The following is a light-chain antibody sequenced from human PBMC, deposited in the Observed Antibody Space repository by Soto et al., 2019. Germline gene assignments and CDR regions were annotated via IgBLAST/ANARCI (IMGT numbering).Light chain of an antibody. CDR2: EVN. Sequence: QSALTQPASVSGSPGQSITISCTGSNDDVGVYNYVSWYQQHPGKAPRLIIYEVNNQPSGVSHRFSGSKSGNTASLTISGLQADDEADYYCASYTITSTRVFGGGTKLTVL. V-gene: IGLV2-14*01. CDR3: ASYTITSTRV. J-gene: IGLJ3*02. CDR1: NDDVGVYNY.